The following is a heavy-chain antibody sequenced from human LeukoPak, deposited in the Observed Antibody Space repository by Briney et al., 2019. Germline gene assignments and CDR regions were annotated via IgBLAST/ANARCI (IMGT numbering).Heavy chain of an antibody. CDR1: GYDFATYW. Sequence: HGESLKISCKGSGYDFATYWIGWVRQTPGKGLELVGIIYPADSDTRYSPSFQGHVTISADYSISTAYLQWSSLKASDTAIYYCARTLQRYGHNYFDPCGQGTLVTVSS. J-gene: IGHJ5*02. D-gene: IGHD3-16*01. V-gene: IGHV5-51*01. CDR3: ARTLQRYGHNYFDP. CDR2: IYPADSDT.